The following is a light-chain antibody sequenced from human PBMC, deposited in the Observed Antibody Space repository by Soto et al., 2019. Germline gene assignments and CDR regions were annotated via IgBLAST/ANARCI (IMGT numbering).Light chain of an antibody. J-gene: IGLJ2*01. CDR2: EVY. CDR1: SSDIGGYNY. Sequence: QSALTQPPSASGSPGQSVTISCTGTSSDIGGYNYVSWYQQHPGKAPKLMIYEVYRRPSGVPDRFSGSKSGNTASLTVSGIQTEDEADYFCCSSAATNQILFGGGTKLTVL. V-gene: IGLV2-8*01. CDR3: CSSAATNQIL.